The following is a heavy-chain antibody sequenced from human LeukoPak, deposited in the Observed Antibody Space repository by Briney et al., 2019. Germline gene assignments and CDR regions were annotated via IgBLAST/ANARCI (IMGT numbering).Heavy chain of an antibody. Sequence: PSETLSLACTVSGGSISSDYWSWIRQPPGRGLEWIGYIYTDGSTNYNPSLKSRVTISVDTSKNQFALKLSSVTAADTAVYYCAKSYFDYSTYYSYYFNLWGREPWSPSPQ. CDR3: AKSYFDYSTYYSYYFNL. V-gene: IGHV4-4*09. CDR1: GGSISSDY. D-gene: IGHD4-11*01. J-gene: IGHJ4*02. CDR2: IYTDGST.